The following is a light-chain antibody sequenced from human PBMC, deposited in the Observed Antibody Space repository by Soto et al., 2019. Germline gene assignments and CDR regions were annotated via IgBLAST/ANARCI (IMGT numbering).Light chain of an antibody. CDR2: GAS. CDR3: QQYYSTPLT. V-gene: IGKV3-20*01. CDR1: QSVRNNY. Sequence: EIVLTQAPDTLSLSPGERATLSCRASQSVRNNYLAWYQQKPGQAPRLLIYGASSRATGIPDRFSGSVSGTDFTLTISRLEPEDFAVYYCQQYYSTPLTFGGGTKVEI. J-gene: IGKJ4*01.